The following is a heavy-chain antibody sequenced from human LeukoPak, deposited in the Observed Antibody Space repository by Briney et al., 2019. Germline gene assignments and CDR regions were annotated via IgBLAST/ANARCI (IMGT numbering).Heavy chain of an antibody. CDR2: IYHSGGA. V-gene: IGHV4-4*02. CDR3: ASRSYYCYGLDV. CDR1: GGSISSSNW. J-gene: IGHJ6*02. D-gene: IGHD3-10*01. Sequence: SGTLSLTCVVSGGSISSSNWWSWVRQPPGKGLEWIGEIYHSGGANFNPSLKSRITISVDKSRNQFSLKLSSVTAADTAVYYCASRSYYCYGLDVWGQGTTVTVSS.